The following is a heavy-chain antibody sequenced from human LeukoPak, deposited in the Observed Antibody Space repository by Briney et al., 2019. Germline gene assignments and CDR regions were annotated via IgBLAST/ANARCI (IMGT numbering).Heavy chain of an antibody. Sequence: SETLSLTCTASGASISSYYWSWIRQPPGKGLECTGYIYYSGTTNYTPSLKSRVTVSVDTSKNQFSLKLRSVTAADTAVYYCARTTEGYCRGRSCYSYYYYMDVWGKGTTVTVSS. CDR1: GASISSYY. CDR2: IYYSGTT. V-gene: IGHV4-59*01. D-gene: IGHD2-15*01. CDR3: ARTTEGYCRGRSCYSYYYYMDV. J-gene: IGHJ6*03.